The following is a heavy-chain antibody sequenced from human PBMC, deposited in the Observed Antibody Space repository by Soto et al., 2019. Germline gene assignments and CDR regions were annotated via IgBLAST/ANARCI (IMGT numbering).Heavy chain of an antibody. J-gene: IGHJ4*02. Sequence: GGSLRLSCAASGFTFSDYYMSWIRQAPGKGLEWVSYISSSGSTIYNADSVKGRFTISRDNAKNSLYLQMNSLRAEDTAVYYCAREEEVVAATGAGYWGQGTLVTVSS. CDR3: AREEEVVAATGAGY. V-gene: IGHV3-11*01. CDR1: GFTFSDYY. D-gene: IGHD2-15*01. CDR2: ISSSGSTI.